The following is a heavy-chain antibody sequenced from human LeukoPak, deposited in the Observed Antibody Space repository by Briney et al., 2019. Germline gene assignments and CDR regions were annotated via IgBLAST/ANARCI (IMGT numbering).Heavy chain of an antibody. J-gene: IGHJ4*02. CDR2: ISGDGGST. Sequence: PGGSLRLSCAASGFTFDDYAMHWVRQAPGKGLELVSLISGDGGSTYYADSVKGRFTISRDNSKNSLYLQMNSLRTEDTALYYCAKNPSIYSSGWYHLDYWGQGTLVTVSS. V-gene: IGHV3-43*02. D-gene: IGHD6-19*01. CDR3: AKNPSIYSSGWYHLDY. CDR1: GFTFDDYA.